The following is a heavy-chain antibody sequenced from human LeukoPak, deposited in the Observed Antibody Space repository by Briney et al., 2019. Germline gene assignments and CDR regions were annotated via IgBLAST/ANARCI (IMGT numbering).Heavy chain of an antibody. D-gene: IGHD3-22*01. CDR3: ARATVTYYYDSSGLTPASAFDI. J-gene: IGHJ3*02. CDR2: IGTAGDT. CDR1: GFTFSSYD. Sequence: GESLRLSCAASGFTFSSYDMHWVRQATGKGLEWVSAIGTAGDTYYPGSVKGRFTISRENAKNSLYLQMNSLRAGDTAVYYCARATVTYYYDSSGLTPASAFDIWGQGTMVTVSS. V-gene: IGHV3-13*01.